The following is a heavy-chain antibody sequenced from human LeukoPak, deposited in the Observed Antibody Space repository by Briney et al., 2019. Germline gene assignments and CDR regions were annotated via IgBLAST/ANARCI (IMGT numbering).Heavy chain of an antibody. CDR1: GGSFSGYY. CDR2: INHSGST. CDR3: AKSRTGDGLDY. V-gene: IGHV4-34*01. D-gene: IGHD7-27*01. Sequence: TSETLSLTCAVYGGSFSGYYWSWIRQPPGKGLEWIGEINHSGSTNYNPSLKSRVTISVDTSKNQFSLKLSPVTAADTAVYYCAKSRTGDGLDYWGQGTLVTVSS. J-gene: IGHJ4*02.